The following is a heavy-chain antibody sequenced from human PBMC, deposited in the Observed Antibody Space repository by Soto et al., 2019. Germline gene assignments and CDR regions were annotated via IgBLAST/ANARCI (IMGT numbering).Heavy chain of an antibody. CDR3: ATNPYDSSVYYNWFDP. J-gene: IGHJ5*02. CDR2: ISGSGGST. Sequence: GGSLRLSCAASGFTFSSYAMSWVRQAPGKGLEWVSAISGSGGSTYYADSVKGRFTISRDNSKNTLYLQMNSLRAEDTAVYYCATNPYDSSVYYNWFDPWGQGTLVTVSS. D-gene: IGHD3-22*01. V-gene: IGHV3-23*01. CDR1: GFTFSSYA.